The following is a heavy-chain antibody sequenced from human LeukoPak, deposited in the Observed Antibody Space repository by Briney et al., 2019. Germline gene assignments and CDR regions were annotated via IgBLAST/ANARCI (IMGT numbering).Heavy chain of an antibody. D-gene: IGHD1-26*01. Sequence: PSQTLSLTCTVSGDSISSPGYYWTWIRQHPGKGLEWIGYIYYSGSTNYNPSLKSRVTISVDTSKNQFSLKLSSVTAADTAVYYCASGSGSYDYWGQGTLVTVSS. CDR2: IYYSGST. V-gene: IGHV4-31*03. CDR1: GDSISSPGYY. J-gene: IGHJ4*02. CDR3: ASGSGSYDY.